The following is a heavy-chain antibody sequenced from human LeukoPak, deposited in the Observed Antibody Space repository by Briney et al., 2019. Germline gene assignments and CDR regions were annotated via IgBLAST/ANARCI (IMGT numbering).Heavy chain of an antibody. D-gene: IGHD3-3*01. CDR3: AKSRTIFGVVPEAFDI. Sequence: GGSLRLSCAASGFTFSSYAMSWVRKAPGKGLEWVSAISGSGGSTYYADSVKGRFTISRDNSKNTLYLQMNSLRAEDTAVYYCAKSRTIFGVVPEAFDIWGQGTMVTVSS. V-gene: IGHV3-23*01. CDR1: GFTFSSYA. J-gene: IGHJ3*02. CDR2: ISGSGGST.